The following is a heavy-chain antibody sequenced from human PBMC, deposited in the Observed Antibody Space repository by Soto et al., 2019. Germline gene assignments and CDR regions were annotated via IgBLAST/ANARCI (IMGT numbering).Heavy chain of an antibody. CDR3: ARFYTGVDN. CDR2: IYYNENT. CDR1: GGSLSSYY. Sequence: SETLSLTCTVSGGSLSSYYWSWIRQPPGKGLEWIGHIYYNENTNSNPSLKSRATILLDTSKNQFSLKLSSVTAADTAVYYCARFYTGVDNWGQGTLVTVSS. J-gene: IGHJ4*02. D-gene: IGHD3-10*01. V-gene: IGHV4-59*01.